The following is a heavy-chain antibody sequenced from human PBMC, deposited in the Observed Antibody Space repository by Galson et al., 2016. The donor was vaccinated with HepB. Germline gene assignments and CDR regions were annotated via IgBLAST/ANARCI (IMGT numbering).Heavy chain of an antibody. CDR2: IRTKPNNYAT. D-gene: IGHD3-9*01. V-gene: IGHV3-73*01. CDR3: TRRIGISRYIFDY. Sequence: LRLSCAASGFTFSGSAMHWVRQASGKGLEWVGRIRTKPNNYATSYAASVKGRFVISRDDSKNSAYLQMNSLKTEDTAIYYCTRRIGISRYIFDYWGQGTLVTVSS. CDR1: GFTFSGSA. J-gene: IGHJ4*02.